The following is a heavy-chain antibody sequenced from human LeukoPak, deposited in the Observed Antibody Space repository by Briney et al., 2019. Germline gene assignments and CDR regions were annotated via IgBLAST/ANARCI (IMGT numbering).Heavy chain of an antibody. CDR3: ATDRVYRSSGRSWGFFDY. D-gene: IGHD6-19*01. V-gene: IGHV1-24*01. J-gene: IGHJ4*02. CDR1: EYSLSDLS. Sequence: GASVKVSCKISEYSLSDLSIHWVREAPGEGLEWMGGFDSENNKMVYSQKFQGRVTMTEDTSAGTAYMELTSLRSEDRAVYFCATDRVYRSSGRSWGFFDYWGQGTLVIVSS. CDR2: FDSENNKM.